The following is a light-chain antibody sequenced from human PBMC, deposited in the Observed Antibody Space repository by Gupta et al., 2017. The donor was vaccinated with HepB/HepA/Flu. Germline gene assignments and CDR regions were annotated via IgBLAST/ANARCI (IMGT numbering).Light chain of an antibody. CDR1: QGISSY. CDR2: SAS. Sequence: DIQMTQSPSSLSASVGDRVTITCRASQGISSYLNWYQQKPGKAPKLLIYSASSLQTGVTSRFSGSGSGREFTRTSSSLQPEDFETYDCQQSYTFGHGTKVDIK. J-gene: IGKJ3*01. CDR3: QQSYT. V-gene: IGKV1-39*01.